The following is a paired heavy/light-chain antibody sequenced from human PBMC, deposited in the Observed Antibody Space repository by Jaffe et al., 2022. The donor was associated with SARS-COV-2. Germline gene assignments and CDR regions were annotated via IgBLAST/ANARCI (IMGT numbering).Light chain of an antibody. CDR2: LGS. CDR3: MQTLQTPPT. CDR1: HSLLHGNGYNY. V-gene: IGKV2-28*01. J-gene: IGKJ1*01. Sequence: DIVLTQSPLSMPVVPGEPASISCRASHSLLHGNGYNYLDWYLQKPGQSPQLLIYLGSSRASGVPDRFRGSGSGTDFTLKINRVEAEDVGVYYCMQTLQTPPTFGQGTKVEIK.
Heavy chain of an antibody. CDR3: VRGRQGMQVAGTWLGYRLDV. J-gene: IGHJ6*01. V-gene: IGHV4-34*02. CDR1: GGSFTPYQ. CDR2: ISQSGVT. D-gene: IGHD6-19*01. Sequence: QVQLQQWGAGLLKPSETLSLTCAVYGGSFTPYQWSWIRQSPGKGLEWIGEISQSGVTNYNPALKSRVTISADMSKNQFSLNLRSVTAADTAEYYCVRGRQGMQVAGTWLGYRLDVWGQGTTVTVS.